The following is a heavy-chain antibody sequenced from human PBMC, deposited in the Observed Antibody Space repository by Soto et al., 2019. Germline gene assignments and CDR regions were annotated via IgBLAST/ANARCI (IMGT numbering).Heavy chain of an antibody. CDR2: ISAYNGNT. CDR3: ARALYRSGTYYAFDN. D-gene: IGHD1-26*01. J-gene: IGHJ4*02. V-gene: IGHV1-18*01. CDR1: GYTPTNYD. Sequence: QVPLVQSGAEVKKPGASVTVSCKTSGYTPTNYDIGWVRQALGQGLEWMGWISAYNGNTESAQKLQGRLTMTTDTSTRTAYMELRSLRSDDTAVYYCARALYRSGTYYAFDNWGQGTLVTVSS.